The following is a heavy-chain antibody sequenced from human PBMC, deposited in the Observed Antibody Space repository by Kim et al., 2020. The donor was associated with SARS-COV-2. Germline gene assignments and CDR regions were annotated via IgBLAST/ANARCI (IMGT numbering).Heavy chain of an antibody. CDR1: GYTLPELS. Sequence: ASVKVSCKVSGYTLPELSIHWVRQAPGKGLEWMGGFDPEDGETIYAQMFQGRVTMTEDTSTDTAYMELSSLRSEDTAVYYCATAPALTLTLGWLDPWGQGPLVTVSS. CDR3: ATAPALTLTLGWLDP. CDR2: FDPEDGET. V-gene: IGHV1-24*01. D-gene: IGHD6-25*01. J-gene: IGHJ5*02.